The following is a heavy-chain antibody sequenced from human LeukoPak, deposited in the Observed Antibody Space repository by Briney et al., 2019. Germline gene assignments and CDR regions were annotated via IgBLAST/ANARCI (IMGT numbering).Heavy chain of an antibody. CDR2: LYSGSST. Sequence: GGSLRLSCAASGFTVNTNYMNWVRQAPRKGLEWVSILYSGSSTYYADSVEGRFIVSRDSSKNTLSLQMNDLRAEDTAVYYCARVGDHFHWYLDLWGRGTLVTVSS. CDR3: ARVGDHFHWYLDL. J-gene: IGHJ2*01. CDR1: GFTVNTNY. D-gene: IGHD3-3*02. V-gene: IGHV3-53*01.